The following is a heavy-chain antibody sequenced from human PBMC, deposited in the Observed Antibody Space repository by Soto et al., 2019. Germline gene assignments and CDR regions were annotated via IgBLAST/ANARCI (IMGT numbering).Heavy chain of an antibody. CDR3: ARDRTIFGVAPGDWFDP. CDR2: ISGSGGST. CDR1: GFTFSSYA. J-gene: IGHJ5*02. V-gene: IGHV3-23*01. D-gene: IGHD3-3*01. Sequence: GGSLRLSCAASGFTFSSYAMSWVRQAPGKGLEWVSAISGSGGSTYYADSVKGRFTISRDNSKNTLYLQMNSLRAEDTAVYYCARDRTIFGVAPGDWFDPWGQGTLVTVSS.